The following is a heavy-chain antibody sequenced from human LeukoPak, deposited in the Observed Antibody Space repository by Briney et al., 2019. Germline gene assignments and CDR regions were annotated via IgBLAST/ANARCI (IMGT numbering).Heavy chain of an antibody. J-gene: IGHJ4*02. CDR1: GGSISSYY. CDR2: IYYSGST. Sequence: SPSETLSLTCTVSGGSISSYYWNWIRQPPGKGLEWIGYIYYSGSTNYNPSLKSRVTISVDTSKNQFSLKLSSVTAADTAVYYCARRERWLQLDYWGQGTLVTVSS. CDR3: ARRERWLQLDY. V-gene: IGHV4-59*12. D-gene: IGHD5-24*01.